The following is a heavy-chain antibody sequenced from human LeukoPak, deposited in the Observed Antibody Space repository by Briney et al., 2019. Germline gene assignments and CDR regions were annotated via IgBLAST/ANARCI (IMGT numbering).Heavy chain of an antibody. Sequence: GGSLRLSCAASGFTFSSYGMHWVRQAPGKGLEWVAVIWYDGSNKYYADSVKGRFTISRDNAKNSLYLQMNSLRAEDTAVYYCARVSDYGDYGILYYFDYWGQGTLVTVSS. V-gene: IGHV3-33*01. D-gene: IGHD4-17*01. CDR3: ARVSDYGDYGILYYFDY. CDR1: GFTFSSYG. CDR2: IWYDGSNK. J-gene: IGHJ4*02.